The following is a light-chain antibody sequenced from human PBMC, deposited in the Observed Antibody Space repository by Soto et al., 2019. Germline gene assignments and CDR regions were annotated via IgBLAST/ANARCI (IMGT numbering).Light chain of an antibody. Sequence: QSVLTQPASVSGSPGQSTTISCTGTSSDVGAYNYVSWYRHHPGKAPKLMIFDVNSRPSGVSNRFSGSKSGNTASLTISGLQAEDEADYYCSSFTTSRTVVFGGGTKVTVL. CDR2: DVN. J-gene: IGLJ2*01. V-gene: IGLV2-14*03. CDR1: SSDVGAYNY. CDR3: SSFTTSRTVV.